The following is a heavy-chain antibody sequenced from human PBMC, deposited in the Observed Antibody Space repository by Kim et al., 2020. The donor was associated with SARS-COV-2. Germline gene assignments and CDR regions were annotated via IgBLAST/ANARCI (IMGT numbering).Heavy chain of an antibody. Sequence: GGSLRLSCAASGFTFSSYAMSWVRQAPGKGLEWVSAISGSGGSTYYADSVKGRFTISRDNSKNTLYLQMNSLRAEDTAVYYCAKLVYDILTGYPPFYYYYGMDVWGQGTTVTVSS. V-gene: IGHV3-23*01. CDR1: GFTFSSYA. D-gene: IGHD3-9*01. CDR3: AKLVYDILTGYPPFYYYYGMDV. J-gene: IGHJ6*02. CDR2: ISGSGGST.